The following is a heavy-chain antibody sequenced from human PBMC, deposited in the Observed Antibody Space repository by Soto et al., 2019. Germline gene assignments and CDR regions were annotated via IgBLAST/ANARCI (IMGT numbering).Heavy chain of an antibody. CDR2: ISYDGSNK. CDR3: ARDVGIMITFPPTH. J-gene: IGHJ4*02. CDR1: GFTFSSYA. D-gene: IGHD3-16*01. Sequence: GGSLRLSCAASGFTFSSYAMHWVRQAPGKGLEWVAVISYDGSNKYYADSVKGRFTISRDNSKNTLYLQMNSLRAEDTAVYYCARDVGIMITFPPTHWGQGTLVTVSS. V-gene: IGHV3-30-3*01.